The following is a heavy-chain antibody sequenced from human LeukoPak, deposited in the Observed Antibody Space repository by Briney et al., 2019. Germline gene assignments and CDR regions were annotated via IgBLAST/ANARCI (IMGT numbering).Heavy chain of an antibody. Sequence: GGSLRLSCAASGFTFSTFAMSWVRQAPGKGLEWVSVINGGGSRTYYADSVKGRFTISRDNSKNTLYLQMSSLRAEDTAVYYCAIDPNWGTHSWGQGVLVTVSS. CDR2: INGGGSRT. J-gene: IGHJ4*02. D-gene: IGHD7-27*01. V-gene: IGHV3-23*01. CDR3: AIDPNWGTHS. CDR1: GFTFSTFA.